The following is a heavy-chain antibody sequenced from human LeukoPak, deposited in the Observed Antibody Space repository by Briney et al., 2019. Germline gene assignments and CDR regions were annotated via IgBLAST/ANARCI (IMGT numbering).Heavy chain of an antibody. J-gene: IGHJ3*02. CDR1: GFTFDDYA. Sequence: GGSLRLSCAASGFTFDDYAMHWVRQAPGKGLEWVSGISWNSGSIGYADSVKGRFTISRDNAKNSLYLQMNSLRAEDTALYYCARNSIDAFDIWGQGTMVTVSS. V-gene: IGHV3-9*01. CDR3: ARNSIDAFDI. CDR2: ISWNSGSI.